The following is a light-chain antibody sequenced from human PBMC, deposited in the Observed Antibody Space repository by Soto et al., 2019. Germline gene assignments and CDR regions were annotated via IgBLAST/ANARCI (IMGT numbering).Light chain of an antibody. V-gene: IGKV1-5*01. J-gene: IGKJ1*01. Sequence: DIQMTQSPSSLSAFVGDRVTITCRASQSISSWLAWYQQKPGKAPKLLIYDASSVESGVPSRFSGSGSGTEFTLTISGLQPDDFATYYCQQYKSYRTFGQGTKVDIK. CDR3: QQYKSYRT. CDR2: DAS. CDR1: QSISSW.